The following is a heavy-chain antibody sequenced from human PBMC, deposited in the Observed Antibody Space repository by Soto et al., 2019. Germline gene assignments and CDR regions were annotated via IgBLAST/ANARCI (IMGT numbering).Heavy chain of an antibody. D-gene: IGHD6-19*01. CDR3: ARDRAVSARGSFDY. V-gene: IGHV4-4*02. CDR2: IYHSGST. CDR1: GGSVSSTNW. Sequence: QVQLQESGPGLVEPSGTLSLTCAVSGGSVSSTNWWSWVRQPPGKGLEWIGEIYHSGSTYYNPSLKSRVTISVEKAKNQLSLRLSSVTAADTAVYFCARDRAVSARGSFDYWGQGTLVTVSS. J-gene: IGHJ4*02.